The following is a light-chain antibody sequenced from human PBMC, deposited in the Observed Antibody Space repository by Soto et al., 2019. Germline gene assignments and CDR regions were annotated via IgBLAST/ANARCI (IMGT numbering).Light chain of an antibody. CDR1: QDINIY. Sequence: DIQMTQSPSSLSASVGDRVTIICQASQDINIYLNWYQQKPGKAPKLLIYGASSLETGVPSRFSGSGSGTNFTFTISSLQHDDFATYYCQQYDNLPLTFGQGTRLDIK. J-gene: IGKJ5*01. CDR3: QQYDNLPLT. CDR2: GAS. V-gene: IGKV1-33*01.